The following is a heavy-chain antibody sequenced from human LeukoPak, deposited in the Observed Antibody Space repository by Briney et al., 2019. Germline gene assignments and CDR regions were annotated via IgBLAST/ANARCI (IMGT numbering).Heavy chain of an antibody. Sequence: ASVKVSCKASGYNFSAYAMNWVRQAPGQGFEWMGWINTITGSPKYAQGFTGRFVFSLDTSVSTAYLQINGLKTEDTALYFCARADSTMVDYWGQGTLVTVSS. J-gene: IGHJ4*02. CDR3: ARADSTMVDY. D-gene: IGHD3-10*01. CDR1: GYNFSAYA. CDR2: INTITGSP. V-gene: IGHV7-4-1*02.